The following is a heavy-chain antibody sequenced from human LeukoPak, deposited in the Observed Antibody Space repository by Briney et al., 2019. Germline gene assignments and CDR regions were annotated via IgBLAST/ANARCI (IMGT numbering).Heavy chain of an antibody. J-gene: IGHJ5*02. CDR3: ARDRGWHCTGTSCYTWFDP. V-gene: IGHV4-4*07. CDR2: IYSGGDT. D-gene: IGHD2-2*02. Sequence: SETLSLTCTVSDGSISTYYWSWIRQPAGKGLEWIGRIYSGGDTNYNPSLKSRVTMSLDTSKNQFSLKLSSVTAADTALYYCARDRGWHCTGTSCYTWFDPWSQGTLVTVSS. CDR1: DGSISTYY.